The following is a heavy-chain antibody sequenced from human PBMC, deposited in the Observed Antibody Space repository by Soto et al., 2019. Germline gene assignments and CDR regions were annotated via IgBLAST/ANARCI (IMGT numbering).Heavy chain of an antibody. D-gene: IGHD4-17*01. CDR2: INHSGST. J-gene: IGHJ4*02. Sequence: PSETLSLTCAVYGGSFSGYYWGWIRQPPGKGLEWIGEINHSGSTNYNPSLKSRVTISVDTSKNQFSLKLSSVTAADTAVYYCASTVTPYWGQGTQVTVSS. V-gene: IGHV4-34*01. CDR1: GGSFSGYY. CDR3: ASTVTPY.